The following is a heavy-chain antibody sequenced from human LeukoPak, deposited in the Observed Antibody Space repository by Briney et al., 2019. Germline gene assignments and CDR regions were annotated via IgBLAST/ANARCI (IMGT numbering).Heavy chain of an antibody. J-gene: IGHJ4*02. Sequence: GRSLRLSCAASGFTFSSYGMHWVRQAPGKGLEWVAVIWYGGSNKYYADSVKGRFTISRDNSKNTLYLQMNSLRAEDTAVYYCATLNPPFDYWGQGTLVTVSS. CDR2: IWYGGSNK. CDR3: ATLNPPFDY. CDR1: GFTFSSYG. V-gene: IGHV3-33*08.